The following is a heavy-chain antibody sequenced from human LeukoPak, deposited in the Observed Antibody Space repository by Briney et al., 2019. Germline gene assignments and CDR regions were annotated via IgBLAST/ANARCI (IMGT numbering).Heavy chain of an antibody. CDR2: ISSSSSSI. D-gene: IGHD6-19*01. Sequence: PGGSLRLSCAASGFTFSSYSMNWVRQAPGKGLEWVSYISSSSSSIYYADSVKGRFTISRDNAKTSLYLQMNSLRAEDTAVYYCARDQSGWYGKRYWGQGTLVTVSS. CDR3: ARDQSGWYGKRY. CDR1: GFTFSSYS. V-gene: IGHV3-48*04. J-gene: IGHJ4*02.